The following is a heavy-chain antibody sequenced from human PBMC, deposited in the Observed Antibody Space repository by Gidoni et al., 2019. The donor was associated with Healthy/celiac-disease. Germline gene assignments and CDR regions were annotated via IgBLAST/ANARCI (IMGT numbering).Heavy chain of an antibody. D-gene: IGHD3-3*01. CDR1: GGSISSGGYY. V-gene: IGHV4-31*03. Sequence: QVQLQESCPGLVKPSQTLSLTCTLSGGSISSGGYYWSWIRQHPGKGLEWSVYIYYSGSTYYNPALKRRVTISVDTSKNQISLKLSSVTAADTAGYYCARVGQDKEWPHFDYWGQGTLVTVSS. J-gene: IGHJ4*02. CDR2: IYYSGST. CDR3: ARVGQDKEWPHFDY.